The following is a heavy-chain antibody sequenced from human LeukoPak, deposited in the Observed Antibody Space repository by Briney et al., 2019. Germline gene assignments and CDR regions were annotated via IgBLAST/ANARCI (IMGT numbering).Heavy chain of an antibody. CDR2: IIPIFGTA. J-gene: IGHJ6*03. CDR3: ARVRVAARSPTYYYYYYMDV. Sequence: GASVKVSCKASGGTFSSYAISWVRQAPGQGLEWMGGIIPIFGTANYAQKFQGRVTITADESTSTAYMELSSLRPEDTAVYYCARVRVAARSPTYYYYYYMDVWGKGTTVTVSS. D-gene: IGHD6-6*01. V-gene: IGHV1-69*13. CDR1: GGTFSSYA.